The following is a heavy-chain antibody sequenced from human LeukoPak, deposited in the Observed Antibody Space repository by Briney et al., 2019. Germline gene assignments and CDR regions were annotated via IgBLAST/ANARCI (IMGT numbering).Heavy chain of an antibody. D-gene: IGHD2-15*01. V-gene: IGHV3-7*01. Sequence: PGGSLRLSCAASGFTFSTSWMSWVRQAPGQGLEWVAHIKEDGFEKYYVDSVKGRFTISRDNAKNSLYLQMNSLRAEDTAVYYCARESNRRLHYYGIDVWGLGTTVTVSS. CDR3: ARESNRRLHYYGIDV. CDR1: GFTFSTSW. CDR2: IKEDGFEK. J-gene: IGHJ6*02.